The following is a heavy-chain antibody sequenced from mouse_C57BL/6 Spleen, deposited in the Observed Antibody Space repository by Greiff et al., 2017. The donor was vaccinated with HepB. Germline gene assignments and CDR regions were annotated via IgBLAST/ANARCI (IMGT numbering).Heavy chain of an antibody. V-gene: IGHV5-9*01. Sequence: EVKVVESGGGLVKPGGSLKLSCAASGFTFSSYTMSWVRQTPEKRLEWVATISGGGGNTYYPDSVKGRFTISRDNAKNTLYLQMSSLRSEDTALYYCARQDYGSSPWYFDVWGTGTTVTVSS. CDR1: GFTFSSYT. CDR2: ISGGGGNT. D-gene: IGHD1-1*01. CDR3: ARQDYGSSPWYFDV. J-gene: IGHJ1*03.